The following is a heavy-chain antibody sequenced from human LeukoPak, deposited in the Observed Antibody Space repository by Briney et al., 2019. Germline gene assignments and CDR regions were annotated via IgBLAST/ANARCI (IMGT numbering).Heavy chain of an antibody. J-gene: IGHJ3*02. V-gene: IGHV1-2*02. CDR1: GYTFTGYY. D-gene: IGHD3-22*01. CDR2: INPNSGGT. Sequence: ASVKVSCKASGYTFTGYYMHWVRQAPGQGLEWMGWINPNSGGTNYAQKFQGRVTMTRDTSISTAYMELRRLRSDDTAVYYCARDSGFLDAFDIWGQGTMVTVSS. CDR3: ARDSGFLDAFDI.